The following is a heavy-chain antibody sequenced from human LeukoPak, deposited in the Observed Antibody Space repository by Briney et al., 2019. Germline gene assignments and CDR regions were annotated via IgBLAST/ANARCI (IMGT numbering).Heavy chain of an antibody. D-gene: IGHD5-24*01. Sequence: PGGSLRLSCAASGFTFSSYSMNWVRKTPGKGLEWVSSISSSSSYIYYADSVKGRFTISRDNAKNSLYLQMNSLRAEDTAVYYCARDMMATIIGFDYWGQGTLVTVSS. J-gene: IGHJ4*02. CDR2: ISSSSSYI. CDR3: ARDMMATIIGFDY. V-gene: IGHV3-21*01. CDR1: GFTFSSYS.